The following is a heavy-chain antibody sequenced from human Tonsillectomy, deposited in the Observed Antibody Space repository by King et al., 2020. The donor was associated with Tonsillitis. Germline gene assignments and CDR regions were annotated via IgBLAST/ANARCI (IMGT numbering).Heavy chain of an antibody. CDR2: ISSNGGST. D-gene: IGHD5/OR15-5a*01. CDR3: VIDVAPGVDDLFYVYN. J-gene: IGHJ4*02. CDR1: GFTFSSYA. Sequence: QLVQSGGGLVQPGGSLRLSCSASGFTFSSYAMHWVRQAPGKGLEYVSAISSNGGSTYYADSVKGRFTISRDNSMNTLYLQMSSLRAEDTAVYYCVIDVAPGVDDLFYVYNWGEGALVSVSS. V-gene: IGHV3-64D*06.